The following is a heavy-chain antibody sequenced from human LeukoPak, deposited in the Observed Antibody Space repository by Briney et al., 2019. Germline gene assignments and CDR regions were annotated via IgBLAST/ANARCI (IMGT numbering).Heavy chain of an antibody. CDR2: ISYDGSNK. Sequence: GRSLRLSCAASGFTFSSYAMHWVRQAPGKGLEWVAVISYDGSNKYYADSVKGRFTISRDNSKNTLYLQMNSLRAEDTAVYYCAKDGSGSYWVTKYYFDYWGQGTLVTVSS. CDR1: GFTFSSYA. CDR3: AKDGSGSYWVTKYYFDY. V-gene: IGHV3-30-3*01. J-gene: IGHJ4*02. D-gene: IGHD1-26*01.